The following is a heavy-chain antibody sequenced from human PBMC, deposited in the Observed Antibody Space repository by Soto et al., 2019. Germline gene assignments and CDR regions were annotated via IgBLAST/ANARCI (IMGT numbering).Heavy chain of an antibody. Sequence: QVQLVESGGGVVQPGRSLRLSCAASGFTFSSYGMHWVRQAPGKGLEWVAVISYDGSNKYYADSVKGRFTISRDNSKNTLYLQMNSLRAEDTAVYYCARVPYGSGWYYFDYWGQGTLVTVSS. CDR3: ARVPYGSGWYYFDY. CDR2: ISYDGSNK. J-gene: IGHJ4*02. D-gene: IGHD6-19*01. CDR1: GFTFSSYG. V-gene: IGHV3-30*19.